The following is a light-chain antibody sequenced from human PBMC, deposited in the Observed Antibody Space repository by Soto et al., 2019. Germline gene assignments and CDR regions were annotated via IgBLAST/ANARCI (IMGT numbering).Light chain of an antibody. CDR3: ASWDASLNGWV. Sequence: QSVLTQPPSASGTPGQRVTISCSGSSSNIGSDTVNWYQQLPGTAPKLLIHRSNQRPSGVPGRFSGSKSGTSASLAISGLQSEDEADYYCASWDASLNGWVFGGGTKVTGL. CDR2: RSN. V-gene: IGLV1-44*01. J-gene: IGLJ3*02. CDR1: SSNIGSDT.